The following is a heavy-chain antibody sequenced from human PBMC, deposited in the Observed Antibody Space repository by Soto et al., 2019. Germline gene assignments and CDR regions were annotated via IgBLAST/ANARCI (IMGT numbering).Heavy chain of an antibody. CDR2: INHSGST. J-gene: IGHJ4*02. Sequence: PSETMSLTCAVYGGSFSGYYWSWIRQPPGKGLEWIGEINHSGSTNYNPSLKSRVTISVDTSKNQFSLKLSSVTAADTAVYYCATTSRAARRASMYWGQGTLVTVSS. D-gene: IGHD6-6*01. CDR3: ATTSRAARRASMY. V-gene: IGHV4-34*01. CDR1: GGSFSGYY.